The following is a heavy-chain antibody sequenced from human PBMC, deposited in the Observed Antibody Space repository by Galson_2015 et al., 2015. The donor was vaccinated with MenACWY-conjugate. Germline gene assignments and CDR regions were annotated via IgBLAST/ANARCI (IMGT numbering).Heavy chain of an antibody. CDR1: GFTFSTYW. J-gene: IGHJ6*03. D-gene: IGHD3-10*01. CDR2: IKQDGSDT. CDR3: ARVRSQHGSGSLYTSSMSSYYYYYMDV. V-gene: IGHV3-7*01. Sequence: SLRLSCAASGFTFSTYWMTWVRQAPGKGLEWVANIKQDGSDTYYVDSMKGRFTVSRDNAKNSLYLQMNNLRAEDTAVYYCARVRSQHGSGSLYTSSMSSYYYYYMDVWGKGTTVTVSS.